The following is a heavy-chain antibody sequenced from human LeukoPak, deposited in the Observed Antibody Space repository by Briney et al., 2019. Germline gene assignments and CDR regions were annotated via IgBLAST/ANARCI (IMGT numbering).Heavy chain of an antibody. D-gene: IGHD6-13*01. J-gene: IGHJ3*02. Sequence: SETLSLTCTVSGGSISSSSYYWGWIRQPPGKGLEWIGSISYSGGTYYNPSLKSRVTISVDTSKIQFSPKLTSVTAADTAVYYCARDLYSSRTNDAFVIWGQGTLVTVSS. CDR2: ISYSGGT. V-gene: IGHV4-39*07. CDR1: GGSISSSSYY. CDR3: ARDLYSSRTNDAFVI.